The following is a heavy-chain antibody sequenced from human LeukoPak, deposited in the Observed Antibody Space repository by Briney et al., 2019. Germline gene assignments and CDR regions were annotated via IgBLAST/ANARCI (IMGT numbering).Heavy chain of an antibody. CDR1: GFTVSNNY. CDR3: ARDTRLNYDSGSYCLDY. V-gene: IGHV3-53*01. Sequence: GGSLRLSCAASGFTVSNNYMSWVRQAPGQGLEWVSVIYSGGGRTYYADSVKGRFTISRDNSKNTLYLQMNSLRAEDTAVYYCARDTRLNYDSGSYCLDYWGQGTLVTVSS. J-gene: IGHJ4*02. CDR2: IYSGGGRT. D-gene: IGHD3-10*01.